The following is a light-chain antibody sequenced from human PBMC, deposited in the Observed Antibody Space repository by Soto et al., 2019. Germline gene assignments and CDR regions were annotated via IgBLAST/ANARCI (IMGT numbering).Light chain of an antibody. CDR1: QSVTSNS. J-gene: IGKJ5*01. CDR2: GAS. V-gene: IGKV3-20*01. Sequence: ELVLTQSPDTLSLSPGERGTLSCRASQSVTSNSLAWYQQKAGQAPRLLIYGASTRATGIPDRFRGSGSGADLTITISSLEPEDVELYYGQQYNNWPITFGQGTRLEIK. CDR3: QQYNNWPIT.